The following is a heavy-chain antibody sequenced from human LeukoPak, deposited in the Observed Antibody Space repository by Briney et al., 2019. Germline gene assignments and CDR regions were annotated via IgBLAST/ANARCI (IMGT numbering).Heavy chain of an antibody. D-gene: IGHD1-26*01. CDR3: ARLSELRRIDY. CDR1: GGSFSGYY. Sequence: SETLSLICAVYGGSFSGYYWSWIRQPPGKGLEWIGEINHSGSTNYNPSLTSRVTISVDTSKNQFSLKLNSVTAADTAVYYCARLSELRRIDYWGQGTLVTVSS. CDR2: INHSGST. J-gene: IGHJ4*02. V-gene: IGHV4-34*01.